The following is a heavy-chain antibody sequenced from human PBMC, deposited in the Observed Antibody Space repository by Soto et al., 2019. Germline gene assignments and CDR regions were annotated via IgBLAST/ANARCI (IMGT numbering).Heavy chain of an antibody. CDR3: ARGGGNYHYYYYMDV. V-gene: IGHV4-59*01. D-gene: IGHD1-1*01. CDR2: IYYSGST. J-gene: IGHJ6*03. Sequence: PSETLSLTCTVSGGSISSYYWSWIRQPPGKGLEWIGYIYYSGSTNYNPSLKSRVTISVDTSKNQFSLKLSSVTAVDTAVYYCARGGGNYHYYYYMDVWGKGTTVTVSS. CDR1: GGSISSYY.